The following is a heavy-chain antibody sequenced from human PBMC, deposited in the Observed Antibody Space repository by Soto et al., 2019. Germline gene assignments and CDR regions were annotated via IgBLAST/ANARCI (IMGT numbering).Heavy chain of an antibody. CDR3: ARVSCSSTSCYLFGMDF. V-gene: IGHV4-59*01. D-gene: IGHD2-2*01. CDR1: GRSISSYY. J-gene: IGHJ6*02. Sequence: ETLSLTCTISGRSISSYYWSWIRQPPGKGLAGDGYIYYSGNTNYNHSLKSRVTISVDTSKNQFSLKLSSVPAADTAVYYCARVSCSSTSCYLFGMDFWGQGTLVTVSS. CDR2: IYYSGNT.